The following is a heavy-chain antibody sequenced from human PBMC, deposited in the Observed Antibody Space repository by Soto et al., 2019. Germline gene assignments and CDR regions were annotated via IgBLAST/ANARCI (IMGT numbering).Heavy chain of an antibody. CDR3: AGAIGYYGSGSYPYYFDY. D-gene: IGHD3-10*01. CDR1: GYTFTSYG. J-gene: IGHJ4*02. CDR2: ISAYNGNT. V-gene: IGHV1-18*01. Sequence: ASVKVSCKASGYTFTSYGISWVRQAPGQGLEWMGWISAYNGNTNYAQKLQGRVTMTTGTSTSTDYMELRSLRSDDTAVYYCAGAIGYYGSGSYPYYFDYWGQGTLVTVSS.